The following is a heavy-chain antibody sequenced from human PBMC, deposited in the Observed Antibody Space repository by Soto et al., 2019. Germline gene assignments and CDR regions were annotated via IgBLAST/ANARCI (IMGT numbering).Heavy chain of an antibody. V-gene: IGHV3-15*07. J-gene: IGHJ4*02. Sequence: EVQLVESGGDLVKPGGSLRLSCAASGFTFNTAWMNWVRQAPGKGLEWVGRIKSETDGGTTDYGAPVKGRFTISRDDSQNTLYLQMDSLKTEDTAVYYCTTGCDLWSSYYKYWGQGTLVTVSS. CDR3: TTGCDLWSSYYKY. CDR1: GFTFNTAW. D-gene: IGHD3-3*01. CDR2: IKSETDGGTT.